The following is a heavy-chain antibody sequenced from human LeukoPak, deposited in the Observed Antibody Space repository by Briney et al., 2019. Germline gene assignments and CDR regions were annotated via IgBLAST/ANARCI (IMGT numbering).Heavy chain of an antibody. J-gene: IGHJ6*03. D-gene: IGHD4-23*01. CDR2: IIPIFGTA. Sequence: GASVKVSWKASGGTFSSYAISWVRQAPGQGLEWMGGIIPIFGTANYAQKFQGRVTITTDESTSTAYMELSSLRSEDTAVYYCARVGRWNRTVVTDYYYMDVWGKGTTVTVSS. CDR1: GGTFSSYA. V-gene: IGHV1-69*05. CDR3: ARVGRWNRTVVTDYYYMDV.